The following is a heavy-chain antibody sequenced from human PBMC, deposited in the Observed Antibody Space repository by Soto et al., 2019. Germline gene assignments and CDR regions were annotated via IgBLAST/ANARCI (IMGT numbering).Heavy chain of an antibody. CDR3: ARGTFYDIGALHPGWLDY. J-gene: IGHJ4*02. Sequence: QLQLQESGSGLVKPSQTLSLTCAVSGDSISSGGYSWSWIRQPPGKGLEWIGYIYHSGSTYYNPSPKIRVTISVDRSETHFSLRLNSLTAADTAMYYCARGTFYDIGALHPGWLDYWGQGTLVTVSS. CDR1: GDSISSGGYS. V-gene: IGHV4-30-2*01. D-gene: IGHD3-22*01. CDR2: IYHSGST.